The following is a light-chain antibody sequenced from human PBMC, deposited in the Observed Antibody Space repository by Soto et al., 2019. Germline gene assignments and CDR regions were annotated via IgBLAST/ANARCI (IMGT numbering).Light chain of an antibody. V-gene: IGLV1-40*01. CDR1: SSNIGAGYD. J-gene: IGLJ2*01. CDR2: SNY. CDR3: AAWDDILNGYV. Sequence: QSVLTQPPSVSGAPGQTITISCTGSSSNIGAGYDVHWYQQLPGRAPKLLIYSNYDRPSGVPDRFSGSTSGTSASLVIRGLQSEDEADYYCAAWDDILNGYVFGDGTKLTVL.